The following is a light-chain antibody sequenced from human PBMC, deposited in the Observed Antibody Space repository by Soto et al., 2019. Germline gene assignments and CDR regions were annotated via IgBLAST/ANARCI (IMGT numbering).Light chain of an antibody. CDR1: QSISSW. CDR3: EDYSSSSGLT. V-gene: IGKV1-5*03. J-gene: IGKJ4*01. Sequence: DIQMTQSPSTLSASVGDRVTITCRASQSISSWLAWYQQKPGKAPKLLIFQASSLKSGVPSRFSGSGSATEYTLTISSLQPDDFATYYCEDYSSSSGLTFGGVTKVEIK. CDR2: QAS.